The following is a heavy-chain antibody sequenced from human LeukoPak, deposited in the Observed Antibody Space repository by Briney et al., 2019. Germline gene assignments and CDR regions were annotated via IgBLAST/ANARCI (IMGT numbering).Heavy chain of an antibody. D-gene: IGHD6-13*01. J-gene: IGHJ4*02. V-gene: IGHV1-18*01. CDR2: ISAYNGNT. CDR3: ARNLQYPGIAAAGTTFDY. CDR1: GYTFTSYG. Sequence: GASVNVSFKASGYTFTSYGISWVRQAPGQGLEWMGWISAYNGNTNYAQKLQGRVTMTTDTSTSTAYMELRSLRSDDTAVYYCARNLQYPGIAAAGTTFDYWGQGTLVTVSS.